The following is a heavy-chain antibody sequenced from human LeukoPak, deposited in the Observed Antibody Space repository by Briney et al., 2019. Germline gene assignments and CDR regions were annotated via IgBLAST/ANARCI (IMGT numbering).Heavy chain of an antibody. J-gene: IGHJ4*02. CDR2: IGGTGDKT. V-gene: IGHV3-23*01. CDR3: AKDPVVYHGGSGWHYFDY. CDR1: RFTCSSYA. D-gene: IGHD6-19*01. Sequence: SGGSLRLSCAASRFTCSSYAMSWVPQAPGRGLGWVSTIGGTGDKTYYADSVKGRFTISRDNSMDTLYLQMNSLKAEDTAVYYCAKDPVVYHGGSGWHYFDYWGQGDLVTVS.